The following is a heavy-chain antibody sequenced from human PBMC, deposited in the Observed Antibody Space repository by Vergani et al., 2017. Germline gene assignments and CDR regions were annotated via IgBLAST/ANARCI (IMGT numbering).Heavy chain of an antibody. V-gene: IGHV4-59*01. CDR2: IYYSGST. CDR1: GGSISSYY. Sequence: QVQLQESGPGLVKPSETLSLTCTVSGGSISSYYWSWIRQPPGKGLEWIGYIYYSGSTNYNPSLTSRVTISVDTSKNQFYRKLRSVTAADTAVYYCARESDSSAVDYWGQGTLVTVSS. D-gene: IGHD1-26*01. J-gene: IGHJ4*02. CDR3: ARESDSSAVDY.